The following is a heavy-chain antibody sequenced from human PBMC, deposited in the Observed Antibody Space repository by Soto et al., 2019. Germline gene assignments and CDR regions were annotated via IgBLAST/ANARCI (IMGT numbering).Heavy chain of an antibody. CDR2: IYYSGST. D-gene: IGHD6-6*01. Sequence: SETLSLTCTVSGGCMSSGGYYWSWIRQHPGKGLEWIGYIYYSGSTYYNPSLKSRVTISVDTSKNQFSLKLSSVTAADTAVYYCAREQLVPNESNWFDPWGQGTLVTVSS. V-gene: IGHV4-31*03. CDR3: AREQLVPNESNWFDP. CDR1: GGCMSSGGYY. J-gene: IGHJ5*02.